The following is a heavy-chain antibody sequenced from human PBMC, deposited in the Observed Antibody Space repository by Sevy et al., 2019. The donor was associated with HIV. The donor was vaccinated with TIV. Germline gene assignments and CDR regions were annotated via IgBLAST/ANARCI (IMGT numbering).Heavy chain of an antibody. V-gene: IGHV3-7*01. Sequence: GGSLRLSCAASGFSFSKYWMSWVRQAPGKGLEWVANIKEDGSQKNYLESVNGRFTISRDNAKNLLYLQMINLRADDTVVYYCARDADILSGYPSHYFDYWGQGTLVTVSS. J-gene: IGHJ4*02. CDR1: GFSFSKYW. CDR2: IKEDGSQK. D-gene: IGHD3-9*01. CDR3: ARDADILSGYPSHYFDY.